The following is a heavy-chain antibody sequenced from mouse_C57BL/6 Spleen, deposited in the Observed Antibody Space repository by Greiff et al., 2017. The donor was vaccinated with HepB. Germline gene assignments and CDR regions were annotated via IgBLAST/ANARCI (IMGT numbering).Heavy chain of an antibody. V-gene: IGHV5-17*01. CDR1: GFTFSDYG. D-gene: IGHD2-1*01. CDR3: ARIYYGNYVYAMDY. J-gene: IGHJ4*01. Sequence: EVKVVESGGGLVKPGGSLKLSCAASGFTFSDYGMHWVRQAPEKGLELVAYISSGSSTIYYADTVKGRFTISRDNAKNTLFLQMTSLRSEDTAMYYCARIYYGNYVYAMDYWGQGTSVTVSS. CDR2: ISSGSSTI.